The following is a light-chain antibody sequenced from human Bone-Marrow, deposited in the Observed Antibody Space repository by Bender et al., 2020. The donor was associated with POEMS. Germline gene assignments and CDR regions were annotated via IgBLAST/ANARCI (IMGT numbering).Light chain of an antibody. Sequence: QSALTQPRSVSGSPGQSITISCTGASSDVGAYNLVSWYQQHPGKAPKLMIYAVTKRPSGVSIRFSGSKSGNTASLTISGLQAADEADYYCSSYAGRGTMIFGGGTRLTVL. CDR2: AVT. V-gene: IGLV2-23*02. CDR1: SSDVGAYNL. CDR3: SSYAGRGTMI. J-gene: IGLJ2*01.